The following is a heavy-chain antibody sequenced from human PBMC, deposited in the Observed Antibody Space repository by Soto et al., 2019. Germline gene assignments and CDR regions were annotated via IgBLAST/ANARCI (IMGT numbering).Heavy chain of an antibody. CDR1: GFTFKNYA. J-gene: IGHJ6*02. V-gene: IGHV3-23*01. D-gene: IGHD3-9*01. CDR2: ITGSGGTT. CDR3: AKRLRSYDILSGYLGYYAMDV. Sequence: PGGSLRLSCAASGFTFKNYAINWVRQAPGKGLEWVSGITGSGGTTYYADSVKGRFTISRDNSRNTLYLQMNSLRAEDTAVYYCAKRLRSYDILSGYLGYYAMDVWGQGTTVTVSS.